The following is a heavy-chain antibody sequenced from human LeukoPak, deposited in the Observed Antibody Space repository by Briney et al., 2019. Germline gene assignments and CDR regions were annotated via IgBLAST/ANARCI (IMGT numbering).Heavy chain of an antibody. CDR2: IWYDGSNK. CDR1: GFTVSSNY. D-gene: IGHD6-6*01. J-gene: IGHJ4*02. V-gene: IGHV3-33*08. Sequence: GGSLRLSCAASGFTVSSNYMSWVRQAPGKGLEWVAVIWYDGSNKYYADSVKGRFTISRDNSKNTLYLQMNSLRAEDTAVYYCARDRSSSSSYFDYWGQGTLVTVSS. CDR3: ARDRSSSSSYFDY.